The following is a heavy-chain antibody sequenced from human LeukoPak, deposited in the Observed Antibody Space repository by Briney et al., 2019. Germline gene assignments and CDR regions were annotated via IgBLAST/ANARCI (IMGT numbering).Heavy chain of an antibody. CDR2: IYYSGST. D-gene: IGHD5-24*01. V-gene: IGHV4-59*11. CDR1: GGSISSHY. Sequence: SETLSLTCTVSGGSISSHYWTWIRQPPGKGLEWIGYIYYSGSTDSNPSLKSRVTMSLDTSKNQVSLKLTSVTAADTAVYFCATLYYNYVYWGQGTLVTVSS. CDR3: ATLYYNYVY. J-gene: IGHJ4*02.